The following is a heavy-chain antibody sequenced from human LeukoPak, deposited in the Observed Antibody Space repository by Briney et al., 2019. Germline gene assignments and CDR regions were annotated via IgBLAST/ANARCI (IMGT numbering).Heavy chain of an antibody. J-gene: IGHJ4*02. CDR2: IDPDASAS. Sequence: GGSLRLSCAASGFTFSSYWMHWVRQVPGEGLVWVSRIDPDASASTYADSVKGRFTISKDNAKNTVYLQMNSLRAEDTAVYYCVSFYETYWGRGTLVTVSS. V-gene: IGHV3-74*01. D-gene: IGHD2/OR15-2a*01. CDR3: VSFYETY. CDR1: GFTFSSYW.